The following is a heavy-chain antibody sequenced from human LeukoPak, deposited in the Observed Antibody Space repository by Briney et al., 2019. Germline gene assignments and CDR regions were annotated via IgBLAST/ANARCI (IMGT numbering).Heavy chain of an antibody. V-gene: IGHV3-15*01. D-gene: IGHD1-26*01. Sequence: GGSLRLSCAASGFTFSNAWMSWVRQAPGKGLEWVGRIKSKTDGRTTDYAAPVKGRFTISRDDSKNTLYLQMNSLKTEDTAVYYCTTVWWELTYGNDYWGQGTLVTVSS. CDR1: GFTFSNAW. CDR2: IKSKTDGRTT. CDR3: TTVWWELTYGNDY. J-gene: IGHJ4*02.